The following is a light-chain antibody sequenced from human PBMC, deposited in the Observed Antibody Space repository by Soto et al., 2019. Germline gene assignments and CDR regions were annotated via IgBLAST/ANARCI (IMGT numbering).Light chain of an antibody. J-gene: IGKJ1*01. CDR1: QSVSSN. Sequence: EIVMTQSPATLSVSPGERATLSCRASQSVSSNLAWYQQKPGQAPRLLIYGASTRATGITARFSGSGSGTEFTLTISSLQSEDFAVYYCQQYNSWVSFGQGTKV. CDR3: QQYNSWVS. CDR2: GAS. V-gene: IGKV3-15*01.